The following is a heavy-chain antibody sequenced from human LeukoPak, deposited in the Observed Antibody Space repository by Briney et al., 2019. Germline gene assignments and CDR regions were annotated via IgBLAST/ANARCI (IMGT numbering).Heavy chain of an antibody. D-gene: IGHD3-10*01. V-gene: IGHV3-21*01. CDR2: ISSSSSYI. CDR1: GFTFSSYS. CDR3: ARDLISAYYYGSGSYPPLDY. J-gene: IGHJ4*02. Sequence: GGSLRLSCAASGFTFSSYSMNWVRQALGKGLEWVSSISSSSSYIYYADSVKGRFTISRDNAKNSLYLQMNSLRAEDTAVYYCARDLISAYYYGSGSYPPLDYWGQGTLVTVSS.